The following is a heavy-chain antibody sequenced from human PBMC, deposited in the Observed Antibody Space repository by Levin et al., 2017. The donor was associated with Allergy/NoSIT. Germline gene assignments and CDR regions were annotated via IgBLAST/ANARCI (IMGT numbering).Heavy chain of an antibody. V-gene: IGHV3-74*01. CDR1: GFTFSSYW. CDR2: INSDGSST. Sequence: GGSLRLSCGASGFTFSSYWMHWVRQSPGKGLVWVSRINSDGSSTNYADSVKGRFTISRDHAKNTLYLQMNSLRAEDTAVYYCARGWTGMAEPPAYWGQGTLVTVSS. CDR3: ARGWTGMAEPPAY. J-gene: IGHJ4*02. D-gene: IGHD5-18*01.